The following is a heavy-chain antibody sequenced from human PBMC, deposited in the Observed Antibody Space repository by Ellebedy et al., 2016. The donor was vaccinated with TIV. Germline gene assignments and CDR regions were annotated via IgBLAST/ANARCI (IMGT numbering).Heavy chain of an antibody. J-gene: IGHJ6*03. CDR3: ARGLNRIAAAGTRYYYYYMDV. CDR1: GYTFTSYD. CDR2: MNPNSGNT. V-gene: IGHV1-8*01. Sequence: ASVKVSCKASGYTFTSYDIKWVRQATGQGLEWMGWMNPNSGNTGYAQKFQGRVTMTRNTSISTAYMELSSLRSEDTAVYYCARGLNRIAAAGTRYYYYYMDVWGKGTTVTVSS. D-gene: IGHD6-13*01.